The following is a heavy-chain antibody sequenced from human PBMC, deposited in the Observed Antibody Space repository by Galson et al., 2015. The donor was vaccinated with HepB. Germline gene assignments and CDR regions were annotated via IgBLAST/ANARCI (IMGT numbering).Heavy chain of an antibody. D-gene: IGHD4-23*01. CDR2: ISAYNGNT. CDR1: GYTFTSYG. J-gene: IGHJ4*02. Sequence: VKVSCKASGYTFTSYGISWVRQAPGQGLEWMGWISAYNGNTNYAQKLQGRVTMTTDTSTSTAYMELRSLRSDDTAVYYCAREPLPKPTVVTPDLDYWGQGTLVTVSS. CDR3: AREPLPKPTVVTPDLDY. V-gene: IGHV1-18*04.